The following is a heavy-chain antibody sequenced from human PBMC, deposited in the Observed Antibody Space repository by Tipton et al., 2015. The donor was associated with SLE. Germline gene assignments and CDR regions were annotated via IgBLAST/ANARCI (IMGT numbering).Heavy chain of an antibody. Sequence: TLSLTCTVSGGSISSADYYWSWIRQHPGKGLEWIGYIYYTMSAYYNPSLKSRVIISLDTSKDHFSLKLGSVTAADTAVYYCARVSRTFYYDYSGHFDYWGPGTLVTVSS. J-gene: IGHJ4*02. CDR1: GGSISSADYY. V-gene: IGHV4-31*03. CDR3: ARVSRTFYYDYSGHFDY. D-gene: IGHD3-22*01. CDR2: IYYTMSA.